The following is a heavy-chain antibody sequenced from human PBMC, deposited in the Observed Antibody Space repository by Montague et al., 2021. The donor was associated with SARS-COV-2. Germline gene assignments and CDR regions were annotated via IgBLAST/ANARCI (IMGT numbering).Heavy chain of an antibody. CDR3: VGDAYNPLDGN. CDR2: IYVTGST. J-gene: IGHJ4*02. V-gene: IGHV4-61*02. Sequence: TLSLTCTVSGGAINSGDFYWSWIRQPAGKGLEWIGRIYVTGSTRYSPSLERRVTMSIDTAKGQFSLKLSSVTAADTGVYYCVGDAYNPLDGNWGQGTLVTVSS. CDR1: GGAINSGDFY. D-gene: IGHD2-21*01.